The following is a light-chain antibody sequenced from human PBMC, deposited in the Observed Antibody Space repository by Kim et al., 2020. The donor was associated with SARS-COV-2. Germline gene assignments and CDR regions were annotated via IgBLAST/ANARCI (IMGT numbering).Light chain of an antibody. J-gene: IGLJ3*02. V-gene: IGLV1-47*01. CDR3: AAWDDSLREV. CDR2: RNN. Sequence: QSVLTQPPSASGTPGQRVTISCSGSSSNIGSNYVYWYQQLPGTAPKLRIYRNNQRPSGVPDRFSGSKSGTSASLAISGLRSEDEADYYCAAWDDSLREVFGGGTQLTVL. CDR1: SSNIGSNY.